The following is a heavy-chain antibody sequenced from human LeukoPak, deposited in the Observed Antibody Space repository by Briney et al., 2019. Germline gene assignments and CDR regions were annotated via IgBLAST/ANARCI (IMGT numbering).Heavy chain of an antibody. D-gene: IGHD3-9*01. CDR3: ARELGDYYDILTGYYRVINYYYYMDV. V-gene: IGHV1-3*01. J-gene: IGHJ6*03. CDR2: INADHGNT. Sequence: ASVKVSCKASGYTLTSYAMYWVRQAPGQRHEWMGWINADHGNTKYSKEFQGRVTITRDTSASTAYMELRSLRSDDTAVYYCARELGDYYDILTGYYRVINYYYYMDVWGKGTTVTVSS. CDR1: GYTLTSYA.